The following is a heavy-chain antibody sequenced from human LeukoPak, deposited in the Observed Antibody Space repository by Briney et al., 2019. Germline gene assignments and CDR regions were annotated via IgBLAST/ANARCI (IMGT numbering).Heavy chain of an antibody. CDR3: GRQGYNASYYFLDY. CDR1: SGSISSYY. CDR2: IYTTGTT. V-gene: IGHV4-4*07. D-gene: IGHD1-26*01. J-gene: IGHJ4*02. Sequence: PSETLSLTCTVSSGSISSYYWGWVRQPPGKGLVWIGRIYTTGTTQYNPSLKSRVTMSIDTSTNQFSLNLRSMTAADTAVYYCGRQGYNASYYFLDYWSQGTLVAVS.